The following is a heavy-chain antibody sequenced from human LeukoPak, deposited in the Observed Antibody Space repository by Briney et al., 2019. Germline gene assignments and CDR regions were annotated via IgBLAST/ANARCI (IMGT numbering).Heavy chain of an antibody. Sequence: GGSLRLSCAASGFTFDDYAMHWVRQAPGKGLEWVSGISWNSGSIGYADSVKGRFTISRDNAKNSLYLQMNSLRSEDTAVYYCARDSDRHDYGEGGYWGQGTLVTVSS. J-gene: IGHJ4*02. CDR1: GFTFDDYA. V-gene: IGHV3-9*01. CDR3: ARDSDRHDYGEGGY. D-gene: IGHD4-17*01. CDR2: ISWNSGSI.